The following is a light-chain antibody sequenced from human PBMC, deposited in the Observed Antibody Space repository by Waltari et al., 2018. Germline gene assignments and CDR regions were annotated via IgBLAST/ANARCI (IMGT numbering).Light chain of an antibody. Sequence: SSELTQDPAVPVAMGQTVRITCQGDSLRSYYASWYQQRPGQAPILFIYDKNNRPSGVPDRFSGSSSHNTGSLTITGAQAEDEASYYCHSRDASGVAGSFGGGTKLTVL. V-gene: IGLV3-19*01. CDR2: DKN. J-gene: IGLJ2*01. CDR1: SLRSYY. CDR3: HSRDASGVAGS.